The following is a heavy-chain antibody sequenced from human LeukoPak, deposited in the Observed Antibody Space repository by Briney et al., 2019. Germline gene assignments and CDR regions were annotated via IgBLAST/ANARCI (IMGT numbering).Heavy chain of an antibody. CDR3: ARGRVSRGMDV. D-gene: IGHD3-10*01. CDR1: GGSISSYY. CDR2: IYYSGST. J-gene: IGHJ6*03. Sequence: PSGTLSLTCTVSGGSISSYYWSWIRQPPGKGLEWIGYIYYSGSTNYNPSLKSRVTISVDTSKNQFSLKLSSATAADTAVYYCARGRVSRGMDVWGKGTTVTVSS. V-gene: IGHV4-59*01.